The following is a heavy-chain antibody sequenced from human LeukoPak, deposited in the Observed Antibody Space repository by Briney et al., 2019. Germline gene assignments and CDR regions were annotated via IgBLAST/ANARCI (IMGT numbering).Heavy chain of an antibody. D-gene: IGHD3-22*01. CDR2: ISGAGTGT. CDR1: GFAFSSYA. V-gene: IGHV3-23*01. J-gene: IGHJ4*02. CDR3: AKDARITMIVVVRGARPYYFDY. Sequence: GGSLRLSCAASGFAFSSYAMSWVRQAPGKGLEWVSSISGAGTGTYYADSVKGRFTISRDNSKNMLYLQMNSLRAEDTAVYYCAKDARITMIVVVRGARPYYFDYWGQGTLVTVSS.